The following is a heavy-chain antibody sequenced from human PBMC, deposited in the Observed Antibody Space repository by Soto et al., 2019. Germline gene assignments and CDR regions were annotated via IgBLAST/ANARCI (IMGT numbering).Heavy chain of an antibody. V-gene: IGHV4-4*02. CDR3: ARHPQRITIAAN. D-gene: IGHD3-3*01. J-gene: IGHJ4*02. Sequence: SETLSLTCAVSGGSVSSSQWWTWVRQPPGKGLEWIAETHHSGNTKYNPSLKSRVTISLDTSKNQFSMNLISVTAAFTAVYYCARHPQRITIAANWGQGTLVTVPQ. CDR1: GGSVSSSQW. CDR2: THHSGNT.